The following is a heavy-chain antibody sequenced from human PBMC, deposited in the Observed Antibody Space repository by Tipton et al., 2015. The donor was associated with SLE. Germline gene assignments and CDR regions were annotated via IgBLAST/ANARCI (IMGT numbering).Heavy chain of an antibody. D-gene: IGHD2-15*01. CDR2: SHYSGTT. CDR3: ARASSSRRFDN. Sequence: LRLSCSVSGGSFSNDYWSWIRQPPGKGLEWIGYSHYSGTTNYNPSLKSRVTISVDTSRNQFSLKLSSVTAADAAVYYCARASSSRRFDNWGQGTLVTVSS. J-gene: IGHJ4*02. CDR1: GGSFSNDY. V-gene: IGHV4-59*08.